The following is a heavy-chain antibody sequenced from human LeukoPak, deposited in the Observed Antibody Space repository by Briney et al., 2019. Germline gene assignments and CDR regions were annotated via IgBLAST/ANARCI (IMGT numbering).Heavy chain of an antibody. Sequence: GGSLRLSCVASGLNFDDSAMHWVRQAPGKGLEWVSLISADGGSTFSADSAKGRFSISRDNSKNSLYLQMNSLRSEDTAMYYCAKESGKFDYWGQGTLVAVSS. CDR2: ISADGGST. CDR3: AKESGKFDY. CDR1: GLNFDDSA. J-gene: IGHJ4*02. V-gene: IGHV3-43*02.